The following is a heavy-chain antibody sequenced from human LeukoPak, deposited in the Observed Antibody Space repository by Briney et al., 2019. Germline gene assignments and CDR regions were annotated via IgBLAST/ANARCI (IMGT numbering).Heavy chain of an antibody. CDR1: GGTFSSYA. J-gene: IGHJ4*02. CDR2: IIPILGIA. V-gene: IGHV1-69*04. D-gene: IGHD3-22*01. Sequence: SVKVSCKASGGTFSSYAISWVRQAPGQGLEWMGRIIPILGIANYAQKFQGRVTITADKSTSTAYMELSSLRSEDTAVYYCTRGTMIAPGYFDYWGQGTLVTVSS. CDR3: TRGTMIAPGYFDY.